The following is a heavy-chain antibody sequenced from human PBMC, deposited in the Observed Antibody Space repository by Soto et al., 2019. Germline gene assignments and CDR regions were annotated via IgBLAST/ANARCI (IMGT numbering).Heavy chain of an antibody. D-gene: IGHD3-22*01. CDR3: AMATNYYDSSGYYYH. CDR2: INAGNGNT. Sequence: ASVKVSCKASGYTFTSYAMHWVRQAPGQRLEWMGWINAGNGNTKYSQKFQGRVTITRDTSASTAYMELSSLRSEDTAVYYCAMATNYYDSSGYYYHWGQGTLVTVSS. J-gene: IGHJ5*02. V-gene: IGHV1-3*01. CDR1: GYTFTSYA.